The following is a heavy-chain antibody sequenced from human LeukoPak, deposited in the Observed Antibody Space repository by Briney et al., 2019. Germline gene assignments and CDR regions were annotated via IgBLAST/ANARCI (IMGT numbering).Heavy chain of an antibody. Sequence: GGSLRLSCTTSGFAFDDFAMSWVRQPAGKGLEWVGFIRRRAYGWAAEYAASVKGRFLISRDDSKGIAYLQMNSLKTEDTAVYYCSRNGLVDFDYWGQGSRVIVSP. CDR2: IRRRAYGWAA. CDR3: SRNGLVDFDY. CDR1: GFAFDDFA. V-gene: IGHV3-49*04. J-gene: IGHJ4*02.